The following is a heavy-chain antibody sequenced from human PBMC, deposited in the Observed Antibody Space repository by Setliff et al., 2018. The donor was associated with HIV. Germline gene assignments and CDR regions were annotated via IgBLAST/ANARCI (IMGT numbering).Heavy chain of an antibody. J-gene: IGHJ6*03. D-gene: IGHD2-15*01. V-gene: IGHV4-31*03. CDR2: IYYSGST. CDR3: ALTGHRLLRGYMDV. Sequence: PSETLSLTCSVSGDSLSTSSYFWGWVRQHPGKGLEWIGNIYYSGSTYYNPSLNSRVTISVDTSKNQFSLKLKSVTAADTAVYYCALTGHRLLRGYMDVWGKGTTVTVS. CDR1: GDSLSTSSYF.